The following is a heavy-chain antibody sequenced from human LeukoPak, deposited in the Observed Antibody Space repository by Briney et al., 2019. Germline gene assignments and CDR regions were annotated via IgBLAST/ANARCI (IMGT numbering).Heavy chain of an antibody. V-gene: IGHV3-21*01. CDR2: NSSSSSYI. CDR3: ARDSESAASWYGSSRGTYYFDY. D-gene: IGHD6-13*01. J-gene: IGHJ4*02. CDR1: GFTFSSYS. Sequence: PGGSLRLSCAVSGFTFSSYSMNWVRQAPGKGLEWVSSNSSSSSYIYYADSVKGRFTISRDNPKNSLYLQMNSLGAEDTAVYYCARDSESAASWYGSSRGTYYFDYWGQRTLVTVS.